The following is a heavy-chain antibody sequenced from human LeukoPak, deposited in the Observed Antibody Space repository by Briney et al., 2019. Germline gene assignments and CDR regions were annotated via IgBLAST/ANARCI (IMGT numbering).Heavy chain of an antibody. CDR2: ISGSGGST. J-gene: IGHJ3*02. CDR3: AKEDIVVVPASHDAFDI. V-gene: IGHV3-23*01. D-gene: IGHD2-2*01. CDR1: GFTFSSYA. Sequence: GSLRLSCAASGFTFSSYAMSWVRQAPGKGLEWVSAISGSGGSTYYADSVKGRFTIPRDNSKNTLYLQMNSLRAEDTAVYYCAKEDIVVVPASHDAFDIWGQGTMVTVSS.